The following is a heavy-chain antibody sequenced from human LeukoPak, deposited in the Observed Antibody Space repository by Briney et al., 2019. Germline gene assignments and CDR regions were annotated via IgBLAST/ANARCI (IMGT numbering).Heavy chain of an antibody. CDR3: ARERSAVGVFDI. J-gene: IGHJ3*02. CDR1: GFTVSSNY. Sequence: GGSLRLSCAASGFTVSSNYMSWVRQAPGKGLEWVSVIYSGGSTYYADSVKGRFTISRDNSKNTLYLQMNSLRAEDTAVYYCARERSAVGVFDIWGQGTMVTVSS. CDR2: IYSGGST. V-gene: IGHV3-53*01.